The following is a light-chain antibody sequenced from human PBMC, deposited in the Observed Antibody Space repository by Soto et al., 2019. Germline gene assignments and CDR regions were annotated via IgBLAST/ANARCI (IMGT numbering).Light chain of an antibody. CDR1: QSVNRSF. V-gene: IGKV3-20*01. CDR3: QQYSSSGT. J-gene: IGKJ1*01. CDR2: GAS. Sequence: EMVLTQSPGTLSLSPGDRATLSCRASQSVNRSFLAWFQQKPGQAPRRLIYGASFRATGIPDGFSGSGSGTDFTLTITGLEPEDFAVYYCQQYSSSGTFGQGTKVDIK.